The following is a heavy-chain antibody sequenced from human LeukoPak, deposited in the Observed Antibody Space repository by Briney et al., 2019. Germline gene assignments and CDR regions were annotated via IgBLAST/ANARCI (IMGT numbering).Heavy chain of an antibody. V-gene: IGHV3-30*18. Sequence: PGGSLRLSCAASGFTFSSYGMHWVRQAPGKGLEWVAVISYDGSNKYYADSVKGRFTISRDNSKNTLYLQMNSLRAEDTAVYYCAKYHRSNSWYGLDYWGQGTLVTVSS. D-gene: IGHD6-13*01. CDR2: ISYDGSNK. CDR3: AKYHRSNSWYGLDY. CDR1: GFTFSSYG. J-gene: IGHJ4*02.